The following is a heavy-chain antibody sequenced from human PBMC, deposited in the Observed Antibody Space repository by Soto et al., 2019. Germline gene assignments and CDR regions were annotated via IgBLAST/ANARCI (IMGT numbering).Heavy chain of an antibody. CDR3: ARDRTVTTFPYYYGMDV. CDR1: GGSISSGDYY. D-gene: IGHD4-17*01. V-gene: IGHV4-30-4*01. Sequence: SETLSLTCTVSGGSISSGDYYWSWIRKPPGKGLEWIGYIYYSGSTYSNPSLKSRVTISVDTSKNQFSLKLSSVTAADTAVYYCARDRTVTTFPYYYGMDVWGQGTTVTVSS. CDR2: IYYSGST. J-gene: IGHJ6*02.